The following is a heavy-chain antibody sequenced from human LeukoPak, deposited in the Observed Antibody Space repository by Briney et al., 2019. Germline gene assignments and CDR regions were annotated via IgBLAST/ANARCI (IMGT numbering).Heavy chain of an antibody. CDR2: ISGSGGST. V-gene: IGHV3-23*01. Sequence: GGSLRLYCAASGFTFSSYAMSWVRQAPGKGLEWVSAISGSGGSTYYADSVKGRFTISRDNSKNTLYLQMNSLRAGDTAVYYCAKDTVNYDILGRTTSYMDVWGKGTTVTVSS. D-gene: IGHD3-9*01. CDR3: AKDTVNYDILGRTTSYMDV. CDR1: GFTFSSYA. J-gene: IGHJ6*03.